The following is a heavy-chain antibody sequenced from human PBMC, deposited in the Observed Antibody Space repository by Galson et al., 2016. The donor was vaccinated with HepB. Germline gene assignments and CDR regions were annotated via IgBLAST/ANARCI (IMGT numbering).Heavy chain of an antibody. CDR2: IIPLFGTT. CDR3: ARDPAITLITGSYFDV. CDR1: GGTFKNYA. Sequence: SVKVSCKASGGTFKNYAISWVRQAPGQGLEWMGAIIPLFGTTEYAPKFEGRVAITADKATATTYMGLPSLRTDDTAVYYCARDPAITLITGSYFDVWGRGTLVTVSS. J-gene: IGHJ2*01. V-gene: IGHV1-69*06. D-gene: IGHD5-24*01.